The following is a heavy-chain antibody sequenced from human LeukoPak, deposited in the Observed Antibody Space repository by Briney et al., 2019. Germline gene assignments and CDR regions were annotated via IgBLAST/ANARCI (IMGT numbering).Heavy chain of an antibody. CDR3: ALYWGYCSSTSCYGAFDI. CDR1: GYSFTSYW. Sequence: GESLKISCKGSGYSFTSYWIGWVRQMPGKGLEWMGIIYPGDSDTRYSPSFQGQVTISADKSISTAYLQWSSLKASDTAMYYCALYWGYCSSTSCYGAFDIWGQGTMVTVSS. J-gene: IGHJ3*02. V-gene: IGHV5-51*01. D-gene: IGHD2-2*01. CDR2: IYPGDSDT.